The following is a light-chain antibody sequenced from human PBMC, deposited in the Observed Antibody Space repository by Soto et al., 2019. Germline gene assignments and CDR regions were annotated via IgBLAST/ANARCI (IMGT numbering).Light chain of an antibody. CDR2: GAS. Sequence: EIVLTQSPGTLSLSPGERATLSCRASQSVSSSYLAWYQQKPDQAPRLLIYGASSRATGTPDRFSGSGSGTDFTLTISRLEPEDFAMYYCQQYGSPITFGQGTRLEIK. J-gene: IGKJ5*01. CDR1: QSVSSSY. V-gene: IGKV3-20*01. CDR3: QQYGSPIT.